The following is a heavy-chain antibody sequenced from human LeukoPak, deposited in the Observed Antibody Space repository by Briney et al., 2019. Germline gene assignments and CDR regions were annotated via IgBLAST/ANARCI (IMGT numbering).Heavy chain of an antibody. J-gene: IGHJ4*02. D-gene: IGHD6-19*01. Sequence: SETLSLTCAVYGGSFSGYYWSWIRQPPGKGLEWIGEINHSGSTNYNPSLKSRVTISVDTSKNQFSLKLSSVTAADTAVYYCARGFYSSGWYCPFDYWGQGTLVTVSS. CDR3: ARGFYSSGWYCPFDY. V-gene: IGHV4-34*01. CDR2: INHSGST. CDR1: GGSFSGYY.